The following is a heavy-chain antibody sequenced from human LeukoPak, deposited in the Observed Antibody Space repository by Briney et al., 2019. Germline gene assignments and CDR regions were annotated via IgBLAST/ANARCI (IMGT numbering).Heavy chain of an antibody. D-gene: IGHD5-18*01. Sequence: GGSLRLSCAASGFTFSSYAMSWVRQAPGKGLEWVSAISGSGGSTYYADSVKGRFTISRDNSKNTLYLQMNSMRAEDTAVYYCAKYGYSYGGNYYGMDVWGQGTTVTVSS. CDR3: AKYGYSYGGNYYGMDV. J-gene: IGHJ6*02. CDR1: GFTFSSYA. CDR2: ISGSGGST. V-gene: IGHV3-23*01.